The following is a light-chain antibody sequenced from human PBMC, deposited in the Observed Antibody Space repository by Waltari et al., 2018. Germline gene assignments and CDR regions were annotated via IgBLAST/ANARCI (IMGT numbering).Light chain of an antibody. CDR3: QKYGTLPAT. J-gene: IGKJ1*01. CDR1: QSVSRW. CDR2: GAS. Sequence: EIVLTQSPGTLSLSPGERATLSCRARQSVSRWLAWYQQKPGQPPRLLIYGASSRANGSPDRFSGSGSGTDFSLTISRLEPEDSAVYYCQKYGTLPATFGQGTKVEVK. V-gene: IGKV3-20*01.